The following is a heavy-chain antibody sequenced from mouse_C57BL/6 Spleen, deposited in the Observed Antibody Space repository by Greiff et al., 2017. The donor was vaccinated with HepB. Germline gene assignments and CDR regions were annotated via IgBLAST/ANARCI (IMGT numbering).Heavy chain of an antibody. D-gene: IGHD2-10*02. CDR3: ARKWYGNYGAMGY. Sequence: QVQLQQSGPGLVQPSQRLSITCTVPGFSLTSYGVHWVRQSPGKGLEWLGVIWSGGSTDYNAAFISRLSISKDNSKSQVFFKMNSLQADDTAIYYCARKWYGNYGAMGYWGQGTSVTVSS. CDR2: IWSGGST. V-gene: IGHV2-2*01. CDR1: GFSLTSYG. J-gene: IGHJ4*01.